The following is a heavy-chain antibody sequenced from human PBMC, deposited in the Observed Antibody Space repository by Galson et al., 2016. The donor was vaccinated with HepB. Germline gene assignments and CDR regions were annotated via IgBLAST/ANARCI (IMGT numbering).Heavy chain of an antibody. CDR3: ARDRFGEGMDL. CDR1: GFRFSGHA. Sequence: SLRLSCAASGFRFSGHAFHWVRQAPGKGLEWLTITSIDGNNRFYADSVKGRFTIPRDNFKNTLYLEMNSLRVEDTAVYYCARDRFGEGMDLWGQGTTVTVFS. V-gene: IGHV3-30-3*01. CDR2: TSIDGNNR. D-gene: IGHD3-10*01. J-gene: IGHJ6*01.